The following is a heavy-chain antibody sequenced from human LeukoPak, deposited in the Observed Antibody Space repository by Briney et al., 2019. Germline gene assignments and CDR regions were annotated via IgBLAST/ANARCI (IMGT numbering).Heavy chain of an antibody. V-gene: IGHV1-18*01. D-gene: IGHD3-10*01. CDR2: ISAYNGNT. Sequence: ASVKVSCKASGYTFTSYGISWVRQAPGQGLEWMGWISAYNGNTNYAQKLQGRVTMTTDTSTSTAYMELRSLRSDDTAVYYCVRDRRYYGSDWFDPWGQGTLVTVSS. CDR3: VRDRRYYGSDWFDP. J-gene: IGHJ5*02. CDR1: GYTFTSYG.